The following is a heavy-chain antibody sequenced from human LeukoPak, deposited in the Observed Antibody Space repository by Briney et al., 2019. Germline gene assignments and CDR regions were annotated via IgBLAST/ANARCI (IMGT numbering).Heavy chain of an antibody. V-gene: IGHV4-59*08. Sequence: SETLSLTCTVSGGSISSYYWSWIRQPPGKGLEWIGYIYYSGSTNYNPSLKSRVTISVDTSKNQFSLKLSSVTAADTAVYYCARQRGYFDCWGQGTLVTVSS. J-gene: IGHJ4*02. CDR2: IYYSGST. CDR3: ARQRGYFDC. D-gene: IGHD3-10*01. CDR1: GGSISSYY.